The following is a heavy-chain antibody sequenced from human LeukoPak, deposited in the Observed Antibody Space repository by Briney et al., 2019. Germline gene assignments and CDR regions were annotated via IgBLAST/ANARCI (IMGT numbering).Heavy chain of an antibody. CDR3: ATAPSGSGTFLDY. D-gene: IGHD3-10*01. CDR2: ISSSSNTI. J-gene: IGHJ4*02. Sequence: GGSLRLSCAASGFTFSSYSMNWVRQAPGKGLEWVSYISSSSNTIYYADSVKGRFTISRDNTKNSLYLQMNSLRDEDTAVYYCATAPSGSGTFLDYWGEGTLVTVSS. CDR1: GFTFSSYS. V-gene: IGHV3-48*02.